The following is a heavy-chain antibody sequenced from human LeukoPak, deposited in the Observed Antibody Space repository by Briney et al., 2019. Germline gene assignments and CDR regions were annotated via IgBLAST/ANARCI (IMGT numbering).Heavy chain of an antibody. CDR2: INRDGTIT. V-gene: IGHV3-74*01. J-gene: IGHJ4*02. CDR1: GFTFSTYW. D-gene: IGHD6-13*01. CDR3: ARESSSSLDY. Sequence: GGSLRLSCAASGFTFSTYWMHWVRQASGKGLVWVSRINRDGTITTYADSVKGRFTISRDNAKNTLYLQMNSLRVEDTAVYYCARESSSSLDYWGQGTLVTVSS.